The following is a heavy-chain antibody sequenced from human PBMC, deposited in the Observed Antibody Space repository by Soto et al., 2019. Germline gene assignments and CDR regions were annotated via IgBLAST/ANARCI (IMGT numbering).Heavy chain of an antibody. CDR1: GGSISSSSYY. J-gene: IGHJ5*02. CDR3: ARHSYYSNPLRFDP. V-gene: IGHV4-39*01. Sequence: SETLSLTCTVSGGSISSSSYYWGWIRQPPGKGLEWIGSIYYSGSTYYNPSLKSRVTISVDTSKNQFSLKLSSVTAADTAVYYCARHSYYSNPLRFDPWGQGTLVTVS. D-gene: IGHD4-4*01. CDR2: IYYSGST.